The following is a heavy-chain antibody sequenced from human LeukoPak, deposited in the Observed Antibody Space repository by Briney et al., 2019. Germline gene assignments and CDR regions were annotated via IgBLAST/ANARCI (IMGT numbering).Heavy chain of an antibody. D-gene: IGHD6-19*01. CDR2: IYYSGST. V-gene: IGHV4-59*01. Sequence: SETLSLTCTVSGGSISSYYWSWIRQPPGKGLEWIGYIYYSGSTNYNPSLKSRVTISVDTSKNQFSLKLSSVTAADTAVYYCARVESSGWYNYFDYWGQGTLVTVSS. J-gene: IGHJ4*02. CDR1: GGSISSYY. CDR3: ARVESSGWYNYFDY.